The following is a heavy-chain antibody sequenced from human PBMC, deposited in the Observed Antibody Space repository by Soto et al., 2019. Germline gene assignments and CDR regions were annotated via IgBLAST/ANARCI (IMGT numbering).Heavy chain of an antibody. CDR1: GGSISSGGYY. CDR3: AREGSSWYGGGVVFDS. D-gene: IGHD6-13*01. J-gene: IGHJ4*02. Sequence: QVQLQESGPGLVTPSQTLSLTCTVSGGSISSGGYYWSWIRQHPGKGLECIGYVYYSGSNYYNPSLTSRVTISVDTSKNQFSLKLRSVTAADTAVYYCAREGSSWYGGGVVFDSWGQGTLVTVSS. V-gene: IGHV4-31*03. CDR2: VYYSGSN.